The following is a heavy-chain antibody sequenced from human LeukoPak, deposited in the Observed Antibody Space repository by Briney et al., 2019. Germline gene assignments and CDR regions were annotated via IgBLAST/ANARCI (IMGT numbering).Heavy chain of an antibody. CDR2: IKQDGSDK. CDR3: ARDVISGGSYSTAFDL. V-gene: IGHV3-7*01. D-gene: IGHD3-22*01. J-gene: IGHJ3*01. Sequence: QPGGSLRLSCAASGFTFSSYWMTWVRQAPGKGLEWVANIKQDGSDKYYVDSVKGRFTISRDTAKNSLYLQMNSLRAEDTAVYYCARDVISGGSYSTAFDLWGQGTMVTVSS. CDR1: GFTFSSYW.